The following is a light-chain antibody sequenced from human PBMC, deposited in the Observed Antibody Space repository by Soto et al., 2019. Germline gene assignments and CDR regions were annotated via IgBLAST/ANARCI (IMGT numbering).Light chain of an antibody. V-gene: IGKV3D-20*02. J-gene: IGKJ3*01. CDR2: DAS. CDR3: QQRSNTFT. CDR1: QSINKAY. Sequence: EIVLTQSPGTLALSPGDRATLSCRASQSINKAYLVWYQVKPGQAPRLLIYDASTRASGIPDRFSGSGSGTDFTLTISSLEPEDFAVDYCQQRSNTFTFGPGTKVDIK.